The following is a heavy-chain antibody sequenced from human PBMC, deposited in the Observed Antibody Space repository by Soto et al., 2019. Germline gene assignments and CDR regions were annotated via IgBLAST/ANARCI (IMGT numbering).Heavy chain of an antibody. D-gene: IGHD3-16*02. J-gene: IGHJ4*02. CDR3: ARSGDDYVWGSYRPLDY. CDR2: IIPIFGTA. CDR1: GGTFSSYA. V-gene: IGHV1-69*13. Sequence: SVKVSCKASGGTFSSYAISWVRQAPGQGLEWMGGIIPIFGTANYAQKFQGRVTITADESTSTAYMELSSLRSEDTAVYYCARSGDDYVWGSYRPLDYWGQGTLVTVSS.